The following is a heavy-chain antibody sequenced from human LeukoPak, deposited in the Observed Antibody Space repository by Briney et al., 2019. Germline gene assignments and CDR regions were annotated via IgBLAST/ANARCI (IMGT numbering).Heavy chain of an antibody. V-gene: IGHV5-51*01. Sequence: PGESLKISCKGSGYSFAAYWIGWVRQMPGKGLEWMGSIFPGGSDIRYSPSFQGQVTISADKSISTAYLQWSSLKASDTAMYYCARLEVEMATVYFDYWGQGILVTVSS. J-gene: IGHJ4*02. CDR2: IFPGGSDI. CDR3: ARLEVEMATVYFDY. D-gene: IGHD5-24*01. CDR1: GYSFAAYW.